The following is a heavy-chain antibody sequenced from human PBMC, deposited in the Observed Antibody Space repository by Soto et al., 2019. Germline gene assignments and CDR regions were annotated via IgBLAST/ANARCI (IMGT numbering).Heavy chain of an antibody. Sequence: SVKVSCKPSGYSFTAFYIHWVRQAPGQGLEWMGWVDPNSGATRNAQNFQGRVTMTRDTSTSKVYMELNWLRSDDTAVYYCARDNYGPLDYWGEATLVTVYS. CDR3: ARDNYGPLDY. CDR1: GYSFTAFY. V-gene: IGHV1-2*02. D-gene: IGHD3-10*01. J-gene: IGHJ4*02. CDR2: VDPNSGAT.